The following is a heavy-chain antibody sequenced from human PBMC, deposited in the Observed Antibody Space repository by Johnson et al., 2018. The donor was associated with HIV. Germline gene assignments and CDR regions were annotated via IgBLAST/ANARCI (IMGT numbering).Heavy chain of an antibody. V-gene: IGHV3-53*01. J-gene: IGHJ3*01. D-gene: IGHD3-22*01. CDR1: GFTVSSTY. Sequence: VQLVESGGDLIQPGGSLRLSCAASGFTVSSTYMSWVRQAPGKGLEWLSVLYSDGRTFYADSVKGRFTISRDSYKNTLYLQMNSLRAEDTALYYCARQHYFDSSGQGGGLAVWGQGTIVTVSS. CDR2: LYSDGRT. CDR3: ARQHYFDSSGQGGGLAV.